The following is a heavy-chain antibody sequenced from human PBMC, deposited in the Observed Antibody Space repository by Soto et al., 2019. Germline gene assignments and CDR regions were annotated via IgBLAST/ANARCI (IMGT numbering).Heavy chain of an antibody. J-gene: IGHJ4*02. D-gene: IGHD3-16*01. V-gene: IGHV4-59*08. CDR3: ARQWGGDY. CDR2: ASYSGSP. Sequence: QVQLQESGPGLVKPSETLSLTCTVSGGSIGSHYWSWIRQPPGEGLEWIGRASYSGSPSYNPSLKSRVTISIDTSKNQLSLKLTSVTAADTAVYYCARQWGGDYWGQGILVTVSS. CDR1: GGSIGSHY.